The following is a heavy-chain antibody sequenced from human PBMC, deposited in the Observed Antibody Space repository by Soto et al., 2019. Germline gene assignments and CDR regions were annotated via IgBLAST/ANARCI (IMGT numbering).Heavy chain of an antibody. D-gene: IGHD3-3*01. V-gene: IGHV2-5*02. CDR1: GFSRTTSGVG. Sequence: QITLNESGPTQVKPRQTLTLTCTFSGFSRTTSGVGVGWIRQSPGTAPNWHALLYLDEDKRYSPSLKSRLTITKDPPRHHWGLTMAGLDPADTVTYYCAHRVLRTVFGVVATTAFYFVSWGQGTPVAVSS. J-gene: IGHJ4*02. CDR3: AHRVLRTVFGVVATTAFYFVS. CDR2: LYLDEDK.